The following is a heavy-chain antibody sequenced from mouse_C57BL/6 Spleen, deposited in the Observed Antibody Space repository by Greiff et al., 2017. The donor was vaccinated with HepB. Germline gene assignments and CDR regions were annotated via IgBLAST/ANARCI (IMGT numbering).Heavy chain of an antibody. D-gene: IGHD1-1*01. V-gene: IGHV1-69*01. CDR1: GYTFTSYW. CDR3: ARSYGSSLGY. Sequence: QVQLQQPGAELVMPGASVKLSCKASGYTFTSYWMHWVKQRPGQGLEWIGEIDPSDSYTNYTQKFKGKSTLTVDKSSSTAYMQLSSLTSEDSAVYYCARSYGSSLGYWGQGTSVTVSS. CDR2: IDPSDSYT. J-gene: IGHJ4*01.